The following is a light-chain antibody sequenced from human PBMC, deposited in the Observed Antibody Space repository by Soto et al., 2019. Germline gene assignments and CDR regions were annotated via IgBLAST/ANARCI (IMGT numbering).Light chain of an antibody. CDR3: QHYYNWPRT. CDR1: QSVSSN. J-gene: IGKJ1*01. Sequence: EIVLTQSPATLSVSPGERVALSCRASQSVSSNLAWYQQKPGQAPRLLIYDASTRATGIPARFSGSGSATEFTLTISSLQSEDFALYCCQHYYNWPRTFGQGTRVEVK. CDR2: DAS. V-gene: IGKV3-15*01.